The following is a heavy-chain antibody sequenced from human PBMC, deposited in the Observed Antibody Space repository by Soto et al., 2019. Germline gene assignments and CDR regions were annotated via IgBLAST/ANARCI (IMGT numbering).Heavy chain of an antibody. D-gene: IGHD5-18*01. Sequence: SETLSLTCTVSGGSISSGGYYWSWIRQHPGKGLEWIGYIYYSGSTYYNPSLKSRVTISVDTSKNQFSLKLSSVTAADTAVYYCARASAMVPRLGYWGQGTLVTVSS. CDR2: IYYSGST. CDR1: GGSISSGGYY. V-gene: IGHV4-31*03. CDR3: ARASAMVPRLGY. J-gene: IGHJ4*02.